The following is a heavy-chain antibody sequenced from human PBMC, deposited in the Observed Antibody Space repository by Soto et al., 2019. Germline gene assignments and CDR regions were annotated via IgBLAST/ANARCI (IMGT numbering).Heavy chain of an antibody. CDR2: IIPIFGTA. V-gene: IGHV1-69*13. CDR1: GGTFNSYT. CDR3: ARDLRYIWSYYDNSVLKNQAFDY. Sequence: GASVKVSCKASGGTFNSYTISWVRQAPGQGLEWMGGIIPIFGTANYAQKFQGRVTITADESTSTVYMELSSLRSEDTAVYYCARDLRYIWSYYDNSVLKNQAFDYWGQGTLVTVSS. J-gene: IGHJ4*02. D-gene: IGHD3-22*01.